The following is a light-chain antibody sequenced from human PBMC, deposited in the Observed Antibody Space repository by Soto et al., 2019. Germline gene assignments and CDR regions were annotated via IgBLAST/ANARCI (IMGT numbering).Light chain of an antibody. CDR3: QQHNYY. CDR1: QNISNW. Sequence: DVRMTQSPSTLSASVGDRVSITRRASQNISNWLTWIQQKPGRAPKPLIYDASTLKSGVPSRFIGSGSGTEFTLTISSLQPDDFVTYFCQQHNYYFGPGTTVDIK. CDR2: DAS. J-gene: IGKJ3*01. V-gene: IGKV1-5*01.